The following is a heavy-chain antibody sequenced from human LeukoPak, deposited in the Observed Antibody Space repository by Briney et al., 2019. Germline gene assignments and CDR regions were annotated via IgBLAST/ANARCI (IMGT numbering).Heavy chain of an antibody. Sequence: SVKVSCKASGGTFSSYAISWVRQAPGQGLEWMGRIIPIFGTANYAQEFQGRVTITTDESTSTAYMELSSLRSEDTAVYYCAVGVVPAAFDAFDIWGQGTMVTVSS. CDR1: GGTFSSYA. V-gene: IGHV1-69*05. CDR3: AVGVVPAAFDAFDI. D-gene: IGHD2-2*01. J-gene: IGHJ3*02. CDR2: IIPIFGTA.